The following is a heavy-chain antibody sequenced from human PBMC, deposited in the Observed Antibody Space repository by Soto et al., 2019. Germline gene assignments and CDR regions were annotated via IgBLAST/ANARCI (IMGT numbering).Heavy chain of an antibody. D-gene: IGHD1-26*01. V-gene: IGHV1-46*01. Sequence: GASVKVSCKAPRDTFTSYYINWVRQAPGQGLEWMGVINPHGGSTAYAQKFKGRVTLTRDTSASTVYMEVSRLTTEDTAMYYCARSSGGNFGIIIEGTNWFAPWGQGTLVTGSS. CDR3: ARSSGGNFGIIIEGTNWFAP. CDR1: RDTFTSYY. J-gene: IGHJ5*02. CDR2: INPHGGST.